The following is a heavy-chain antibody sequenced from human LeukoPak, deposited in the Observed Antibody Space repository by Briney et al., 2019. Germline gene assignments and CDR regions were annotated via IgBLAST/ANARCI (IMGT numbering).Heavy chain of an antibody. Sequence: GGSLRLSCAASGFTFSSYAMSWVRQAPGKGLEWVSAISGSGGSTYYADSVKGRFTISRDYSKNTLYLQMNSLRAEDTAVYYCAKTPHYDFWSGYTYFDYWGQGTLVTVSS. CDR3: AKTPHYDFWSGYTYFDY. J-gene: IGHJ4*02. D-gene: IGHD3-3*01. V-gene: IGHV3-23*01. CDR1: GFTFSSYA. CDR2: ISGSGGST.